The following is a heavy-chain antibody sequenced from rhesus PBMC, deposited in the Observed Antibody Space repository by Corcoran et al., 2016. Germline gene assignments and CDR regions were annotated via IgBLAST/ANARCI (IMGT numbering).Heavy chain of an antibody. CDR2: INPKTGGK. J-gene: IGHJ4*01. D-gene: IGHD6-25*01. CDR3: TRDRYSGTWNFGY. Sequence: QVQLVQSGTAVKKPGSSVNVSCKASVYTFPDYYVHWVRNAPAHGIEWVGEINPKTGGKKYAQKFKGRFIVTRDTSTSTAYMDLSSLRSEDTAVYYCTRDRYSGTWNFGYWGQGVLVIVSS. CDR1: VYTFPDYY. V-gene: IGHV1-138*01.